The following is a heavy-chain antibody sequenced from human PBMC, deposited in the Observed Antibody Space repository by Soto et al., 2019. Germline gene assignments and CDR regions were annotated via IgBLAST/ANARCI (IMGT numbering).Heavy chain of an antibody. D-gene: IGHD6-25*01. J-gene: IGHJ5*02. CDR2: ISWSGGHI. Sequence: EVQLVESGGGLVQPGRSLRLSCAAAGFTFDDYAMYWVRQAPGRGLEWVSAISWSGGHIAYADSVKGRFTISRDNAKSFLYLQMNSLIVEDSALYYCAKGVSAPLITTAGTDNRFDPWGQGTLVTVSS. V-gene: IGHV3-9*01. CDR3: AKGVSAPLITTAGTDNRFDP. CDR1: GFTFDDYA.